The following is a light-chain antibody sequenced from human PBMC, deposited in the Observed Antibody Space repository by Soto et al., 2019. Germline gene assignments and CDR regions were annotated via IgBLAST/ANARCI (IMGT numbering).Light chain of an antibody. Sequence: EIVMTQSPVTLSVSPGERATLSCRASQFVSSNLAWYQQKPGQAPRLLIYGASTRATGIPARFSGSGSGTEFTLTISNLQSEDFAVYFCQQYHNWPPITFGQGTRLEMK. CDR3: QQYHNWPPIT. CDR1: QFVSSN. V-gene: IGKV3D-15*01. CDR2: GAS. J-gene: IGKJ5*01.